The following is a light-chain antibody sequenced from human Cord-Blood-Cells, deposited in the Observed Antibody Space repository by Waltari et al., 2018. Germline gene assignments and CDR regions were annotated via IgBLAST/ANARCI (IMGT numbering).Light chain of an antibody. CDR1: SSDVGGYNY. V-gene: IGLV2-14*01. J-gene: IGLJ1*01. CDR3: SSYTSSSILYV. Sequence: QSALTQPASVSGSPGQSITISCTGTSSDVGGYNYVSWYQQHPGKAPQLLIYDVSKRPSGVSNRFSGSKSGNTASLTISGLQAEDEADYYCSSYTSSSILYVFGTGTKVTVL. CDR2: DVS.